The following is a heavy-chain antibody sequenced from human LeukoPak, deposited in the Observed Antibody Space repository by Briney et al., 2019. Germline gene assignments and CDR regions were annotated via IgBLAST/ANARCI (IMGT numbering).Heavy chain of an antibody. J-gene: IGHJ4*02. CDR3: ARESATSGSTD. Sequence: SETLSLTCTVYGDSISGNHYWNWIRQPAGKGLEWIGRIFTSGNSNYNPSLTSRVTISLDTSKDQFSLRLSSVTAADTAFYYCARESATSGSTDWGQGTLVTVSS. V-gene: IGHV4-61*02. CDR2: IFTSGNS. CDR1: GDSISGNHY. D-gene: IGHD3-10*01.